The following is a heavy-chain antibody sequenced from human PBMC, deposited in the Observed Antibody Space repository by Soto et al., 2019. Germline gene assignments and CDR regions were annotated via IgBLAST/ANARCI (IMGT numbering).Heavy chain of an antibody. CDR1: GFTFSSYW. D-gene: IGHD6-6*01. J-gene: IGHJ6*04. Sequence: VQLVESGGGLVQPGGSLRLSCAASGFTFSSYWMSWFRQAPGKGLEWVASIKQDGSEENYVDSVKGRFTISRDNAKNALYLQMNSLRVEDTAVYYCAREIAARLWGKGTTVTVSS. CDR2: IKQDGSEE. V-gene: IGHV3-7*01. CDR3: AREIAARL.